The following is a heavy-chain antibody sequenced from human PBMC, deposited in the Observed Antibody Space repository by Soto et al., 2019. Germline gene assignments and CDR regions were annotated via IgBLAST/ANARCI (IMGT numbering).Heavy chain of an antibody. CDR2: TNPKRGDA. Sequence: QVQLMQSGAEVKKPGASVKVSCKASGYTFTNFDINWVRQAPGQGLEWMGWTNPKRGDAGYAQKFQGRVTMTRDTSKSIAYMEVSSLRSEDTAMYYCARINSDCVRTSCHLDYWGQGTLVTVSS. J-gene: IGHJ4*02. D-gene: IGHD2-2*01. CDR3: ARINSDCVRTSCHLDY. V-gene: IGHV1-8*01. CDR1: GYTFTNFD.